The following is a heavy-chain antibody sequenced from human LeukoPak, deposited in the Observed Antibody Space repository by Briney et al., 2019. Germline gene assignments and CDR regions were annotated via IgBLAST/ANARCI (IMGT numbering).Heavy chain of an antibody. CDR2: ISGSGGST. V-gene: IGHV3-23*01. CDR3: AKGGYSGYDSPPSYYYYMDV. CDR1: GFTFSSYG. Sequence: GGSLRLSCAASGFTFSSYGMSWVRQAPGKGLEWVSAISGSGGSTYYADSVKGRFTISRDNSKNTLYLQMNSLRAEDTAVYYCAKGGYSGYDSPPSYYYYMDVWGKGTTVTISS. J-gene: IGHJ6*03. D-gene: IGHD5-12*01.